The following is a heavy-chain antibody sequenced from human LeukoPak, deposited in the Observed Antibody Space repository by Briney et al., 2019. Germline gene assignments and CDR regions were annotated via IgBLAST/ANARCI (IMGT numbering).Heavy chain of an antibody. CDR2: IYSSGST. J-gene: IGHJ4*02. CDR1: GASISSGSNY. CDR3: ARDRLRYSSSWYHSYFDY. V-gene: IGHV4-39*07. D-gene: IGHD6-13*01. Sequence: SETLSLTCSVSGASISSGSNYWGWIRQPPGKTLEWIGSIYSSGSTYYNPSLKSRVIIIIDTPKNHFSLTLSSVTAADTAVYYCARDRLRYSSSWYHSYFDYWGQGTLVTVSS.